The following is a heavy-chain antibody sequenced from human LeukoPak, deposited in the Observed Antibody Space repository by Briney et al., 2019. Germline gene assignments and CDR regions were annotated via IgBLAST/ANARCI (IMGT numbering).Heavy chain of an antibody. CDR2: IYYSGST. D-gene: IGHD6-19*01. J-gene: IGHJ5*02. CDR1: GGSISSSSYY. CDR3: ARSGYSSGWYWFDP. V-gene: IGHV4-39*01. Sequence: KPSETLSLTCTVSGGSISSSSYYWGWIRQPPGKGLEWIGSIYYSGSTYYNPSLKSRVTISVDTSKNQLSLKLSSVTAADTAVYYCARSGYSSGWYWFDPWGQGTLVTVSS.